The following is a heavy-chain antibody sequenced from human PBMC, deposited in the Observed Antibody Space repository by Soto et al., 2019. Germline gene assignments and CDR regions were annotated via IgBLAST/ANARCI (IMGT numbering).Heavy chain of an antibody. CDR3: ANWGHIVPVSPTYFDH. CDR1: GFTFSTYW. J-gene: IGHJ4*02. D-gene: IGHD2-21*01. CDR2: ISPDGSNR. V-gene: IGHV3-74*01. Sequence: GGSLRLSCAASGFTFSTYWMNWVRQTPGKGLMWVSRISPDGSNRGYADSVEGRFTVSRDNAKNTLYLQMHSLRAEDTAMYYCANWGHIVPVSPTYFDHWGEGTLVTVSS.